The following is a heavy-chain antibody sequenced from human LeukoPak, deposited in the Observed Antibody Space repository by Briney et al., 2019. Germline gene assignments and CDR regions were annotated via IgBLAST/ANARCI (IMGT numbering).Heavy chain of an antibody. D-gene: IGHD3-22*01. V-gene: IGHV4-34*01. J-gene: IGHJ4*02. CDR3: ARGGPYYYDSSGYFDY. CDR1: GGSFSGYY. Sequence: SETLSLTCAVYGGSFSGYYWSWIRQPPGKGLEWIGEINHSGSTNYNPSLKSRVTLSVDTSKNQFSLKLSSVTAADTAVYYCARGGPYYYDSSGYFDYWGQGTLVTVSS. CDR2: INHSGST.